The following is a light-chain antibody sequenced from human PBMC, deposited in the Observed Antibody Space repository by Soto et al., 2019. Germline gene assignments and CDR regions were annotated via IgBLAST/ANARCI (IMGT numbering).Light chain of an antibody. Sequence: QSVMTQPPSLSAAPGQKVTISCSGSSSNIGGNSVSWYQQLPGTAPKLLIYDDNKRPSGIPDRFSGYKSGTSATLGITGFQTGDEAEYYCGSWDSSLSAYVVGTGTKLTVL. V-gene: IGLV1-51*01. CDR1: SSNIGGNS. J-gene: IGLJ1*01. CDR2: DDN. CDR3: GSWDSSLSAYV.